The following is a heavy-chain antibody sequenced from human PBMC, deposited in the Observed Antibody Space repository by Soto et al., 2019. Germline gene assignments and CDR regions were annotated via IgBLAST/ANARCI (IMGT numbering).Heavy chain of an antibody. D-gene: IGHD3-9*01. CDR1: QFSFRSYA. CDR3: ARTFDTITYYFDY. Sequence: QVHLVESGGGVVQPGRSLRLSCAASQFSFRSYAMHWIRQSPGKGLEWVAVISFDGNRLHYADSVRDRFTISRDNSKNTLYLQMNNLRPEDTAVYYCARTFDTITYYFDYWGQGTVVTVSS. J-gene: IGHJ4*02. CDR2: ISFDGNRL. V-gene: IGHV3-30-3*01.